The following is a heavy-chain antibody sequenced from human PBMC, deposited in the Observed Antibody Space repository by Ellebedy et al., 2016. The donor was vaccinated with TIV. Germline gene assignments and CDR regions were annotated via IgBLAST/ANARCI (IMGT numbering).Heavy chain of an antibody. V-gene: IGHV1-69*06. CDR1: GGTFSTYA. J-gene: IGHJ1*01. CDR2: IIPMFGTT. CDR3: AREGREYNTPSQYFQH. Sequence: AASVKVSCKASGGTFSTYAISWVRQAPGEGLEWMGGIIPMFGTTNYAQKFQDRVTITADKSTSTVYMGLSSLRPEDTAVYYCAREGREYNTPSQYFQHWGQGTTVTVSS. D-gene: IGHD6-6*01.